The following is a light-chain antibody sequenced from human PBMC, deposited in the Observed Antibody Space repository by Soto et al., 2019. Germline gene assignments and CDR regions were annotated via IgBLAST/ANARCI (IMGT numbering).Light chain of an antibody. CDR1: QSISSW. CDR2: KAS. J-gene: IGKJ1*01. V-gene: IGKV1-5*03. Sequence: DXXXTQXXSXXXASVGDRVTITCRAXQSISSWLAWYQQKPGKAPKLLIYKASSLESGVPSRFSGSGSGTEFTLTISSLQPDDFATYYCQQYNSYSPTWTFGQGTKVEIK. CDR3: QQYNSYSPTWT.